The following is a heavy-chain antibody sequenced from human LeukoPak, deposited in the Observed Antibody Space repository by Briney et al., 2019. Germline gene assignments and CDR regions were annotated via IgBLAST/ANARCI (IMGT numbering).Heavy chain of an antibody. D-gene: IGHD3-22*01. Sequence: GSSVKVSCKASGGTFSSYAISWVRQAPGQGLEWMGRIIPIFGTANYAQKFQGRVTITTDESTSTAYMELSSLRSEDTAVYYCASSTVYYYDSSGYYWFDPWGRGTLVTVSS. V-gene: IGHV1-69*05. CDR2: IIPIFGTA. CDR1: GGTFSSYA. J-gene: IGHJ5*02. CDR3: ASSTVYYYDSSGYYWFDP.